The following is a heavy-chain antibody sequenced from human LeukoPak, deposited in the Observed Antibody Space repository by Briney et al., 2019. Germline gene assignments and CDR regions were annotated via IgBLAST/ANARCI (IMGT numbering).Heavy chain of an antibody. D-gene: IGHD1-26*01. J-gene: IGHJ4*02. V-gene: IGHV3-48*02. CDR3: ARGRSGTCFDY. CDR2: ISSSSSAI. CDR1: GFTFSTYS. Sequence: PGGSLRLSCAASGFTFSTYSMNWVRQAPGRGLEWVSYISSSSSAIYYADSVKGRFTISRDNAEYSLYPHMNSLRDEDTAVYYCARGRSGTCFDYWGQGTLVTVSS.